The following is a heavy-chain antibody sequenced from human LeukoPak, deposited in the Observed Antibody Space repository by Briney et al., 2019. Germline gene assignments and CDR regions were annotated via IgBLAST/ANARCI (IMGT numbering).Heavy chain of an antibody. CDR3: AVAPGYSYGPA. D-gene: IGHD5-18*01. CDR1: GFTFSSYE. CDR2: ISSSGSTI. Sequence: GGSLRLSCAASGFTFSSYEMNWVRQAPGKGLEWVSYISSSGSTIYYGDSVKGRFTISRDNAKNSLYLQMNSLRAEDTAVYYCAVAPGYSYGPAWGQGTLVTVSS. V-gene: IGHV3-48*03. J-gene: IGHJ5*02.